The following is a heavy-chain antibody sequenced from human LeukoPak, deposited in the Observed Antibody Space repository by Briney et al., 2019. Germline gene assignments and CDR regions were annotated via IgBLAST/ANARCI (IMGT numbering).Heavy chain of an antibody. Sequence: TGGSLRLSCAASGFPFTGSWMSWVRRAPGKGVERVANINQDGRGENYVGSVKGRFTISRDNAKNSLYLQMNSLRAEDTAVYYCARDAFSGSHNGENYWGQGTLVTVSS. CDR3: ARDAFSGSHNGENY. D-gene: IGHD1-26*01. J-gene: IGHJ4*02. CDR2: INQDGRGE. CDR1: GFPFTGSW. V-gene: IGHV3-7*01.